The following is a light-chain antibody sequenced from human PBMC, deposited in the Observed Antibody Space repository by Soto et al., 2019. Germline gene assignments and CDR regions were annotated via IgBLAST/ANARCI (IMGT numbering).Light chain of an antibody. CDR2: GAS. CDR1: QSFSSSY. J-gene: IGKJ4*01. Sequence: VLTQAPGTLSLSPGERATLSCRAIQSFSSSYLAWYQQKPGQAPRLLIYGASSRATGIPDRFSGSGSGTDFTLTISRMEPEDFAVYYCQQYGSSPFTFGGGTKVDIK. V-gene: IGKV3-20*01. CDR3: QQYGSSPFT.